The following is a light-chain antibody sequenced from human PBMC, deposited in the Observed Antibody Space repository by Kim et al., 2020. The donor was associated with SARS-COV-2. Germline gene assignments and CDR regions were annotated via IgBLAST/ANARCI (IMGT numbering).Light chain of an antibody. CDR3: QQYYSYPQT. V-gene: IGKV1-8*01. J-gene: IGKJ1*01. Sequence: ASTGDRVTITCRASQGISSYLAWYQQKPGKAPKLLIYAASTLQSGVPSRFSGSGSGTDFTLTISCLQSEDFATYYCQQYYSYPQTFGQGTKVDIK. CDR1: QGISSY. CDR2: AAS.